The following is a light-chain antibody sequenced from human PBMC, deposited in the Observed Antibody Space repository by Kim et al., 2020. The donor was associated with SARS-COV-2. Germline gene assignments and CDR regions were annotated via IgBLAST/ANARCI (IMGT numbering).Light chain of an antibody. CDR3: QQYYSYPQT. V-gene: IGKV1-8*01. J-gene: IGKJ1*01. Sequence: ASTGDRVTITCRASQGISSYLAWYQQKPGKAPKLLIYAASTLQSGVPSRFSGSGSGTDFTLTISCLQSEDFATYYCQQYYSYPQTFGQGTKVDIK. CDR1: QGISSY. CDR2: AAS.